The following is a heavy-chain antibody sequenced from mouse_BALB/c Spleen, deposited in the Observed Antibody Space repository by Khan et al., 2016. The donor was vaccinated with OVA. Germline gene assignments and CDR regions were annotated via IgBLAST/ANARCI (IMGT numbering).Heavy chain of an antibody. Sequence: EVQLQQSGAALVKPGASVDLSCTASGFTIKENYIHWVKQRPEQGLEWIGRIAPANGDTKYDPKFQGKATMTADKSSNTSYLRLSSLTSEDSAVYFCALTSYDPRDFDVWGAGTTVTVSS. CDR3: ALTSYDPRDFDV. CDR1: GFTIKENY. V-gene: IGHV14-3*02. J-gene: IGHJ1*01. CDR2: IAPANGDT. D-gene: IGHD2-10*02.